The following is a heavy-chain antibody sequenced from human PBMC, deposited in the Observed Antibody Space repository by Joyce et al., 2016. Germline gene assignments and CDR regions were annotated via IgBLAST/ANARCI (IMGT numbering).Heavy chain of an antibody. CDR3: ARDREAYLDS. Sequence: QVQLVQSGPELKRPGASMRVSCKTSGYSFTYYGISWVRQVPGQGIEWLAWISPFNNNTNFAPRFQGRVSMTTDTSTTTAYMELRSLKPDDTAVYYCARDREAYLDSWGQGTLVTVSS. D-gene: IGHD3-16*01. CDR2: ISPFNNNT. CDR1: GYSFTYYG. V-gene: IGHV1-18*01. J-gene: IGHJ4*02.